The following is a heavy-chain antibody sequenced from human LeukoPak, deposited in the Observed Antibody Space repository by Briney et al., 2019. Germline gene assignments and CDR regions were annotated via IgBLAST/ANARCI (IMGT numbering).Heavy chain of an antibody. CDR2: ISGSGGST. CDR3: AKEIDFWSGHFVY. V-gene: IGHV3-23*01. CDR1: GFTFSSFG. J-gene: IGHJ4*02. D-gene: IGHD3-3*01. Sequence: PGGSLRLSCAASGFTFSSFGMSWVRQAPGKGLEWVSAISGSGGSTYYADSGKGRLTISRDNSKNTLYLQRNSLRAEDTAVYYCAKEIDFWSGHFVYWGQGTLVTVSS.